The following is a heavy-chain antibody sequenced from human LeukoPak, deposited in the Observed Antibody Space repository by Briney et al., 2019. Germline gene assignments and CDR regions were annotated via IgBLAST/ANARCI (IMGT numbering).Heavy chain of an antibody. J-gene: IGHJ5*02. CDR1: GFTFSSYG. D-gene: IGHD2/OR15-2a*01. V-gene: IGHV3-30*02. CDR2: IRYDGSNK. CDR3: AKERIRRNWFDP. Sequence: GGSLRLSCAASGFTFSSYGMHWVRQAPGKGLEWVAFIRYDGSNKYYADSVKGRFTISRDNSKNTLYLQMNSLRAEDTAVYYCAKERIRRNWFDPWGQGTLVTVSS.